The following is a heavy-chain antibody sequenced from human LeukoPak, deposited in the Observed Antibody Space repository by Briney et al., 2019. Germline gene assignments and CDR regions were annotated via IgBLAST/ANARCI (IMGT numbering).Heavy chain of an antibody. Sequence: GGSLRLSCAASGFTFSSYAMSWVRQAPGKGLEWVSLISGNAGSTYYADSVKGRFTISRDNAKNSLYLQMNSLRAEDTAVYYCARGAAASSWYLFGYWGQGTLVTVSS. CDR3: ARGAAASSWYLFGY. V-gene: IGHV3-23*01. CDR2: ISGNAGST. D-gene: IGHD6-13*01. CDR1: GFTFSSYA. J-gene: IGHJ4*02.